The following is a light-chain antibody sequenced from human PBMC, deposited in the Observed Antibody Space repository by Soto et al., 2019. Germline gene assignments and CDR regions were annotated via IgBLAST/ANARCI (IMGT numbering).Light chain of an antibody. Sequence: QSPSSLSASVGDRVTITCQASQDISNYLNWYQQKPGKAPKLLIYDASNLETGVPSRFSGSGSGTDFTFTISSLQPEDIATYYCQQYDNLPPYTFGQGTKLEIK. J-gene: IGKJ2*01. CDR1: QDISNY. CDR2: DAS. V-gene: IGKV1-33*01. CDR3: QQYDNLPPYT.